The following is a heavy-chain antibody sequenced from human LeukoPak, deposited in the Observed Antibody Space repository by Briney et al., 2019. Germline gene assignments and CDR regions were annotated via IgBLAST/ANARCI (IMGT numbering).Heavy chain of an antibody. CDR1: GFTFSSYC. V-gene: IGHV3-21*01. CDR2: ITSGSSYI. J-gene: IGHJ4*02. D-gene: IGHD3-22*01. CDR3: ASSSGYTGGYFDY. Sequence: GGSLSLSCAASGFTFSSYCMNWVRQAPGKGLEWVSSITSGSSYIYYADSVKGRFSISRDNAKNSLYLQMNSLRAEDTAVYYCASSSGYTGGYFDYWGQGTLVTVSS.